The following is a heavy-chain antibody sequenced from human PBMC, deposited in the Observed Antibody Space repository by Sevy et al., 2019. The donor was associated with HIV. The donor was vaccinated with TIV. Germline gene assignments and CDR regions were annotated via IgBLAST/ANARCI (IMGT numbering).Heavy chain of an antibody. CDR1: GGTFSSYA. CDR2: IIPIFGTA. Sequence: ASVKVSCKASGGTFSSYAISWVRQAPGQGLEWMGGIIPIFGTANYAQKFQGRVTITADESTSTAYMELSSLRSEDTAVYYCARNARRGVVHLRGYYYGMDVWGQGTTVTVSS. J-gene: IGHJ6*02. D-gene: IGHD3-3*01. V-gene: IGHV1-69*13. CDR3: ARNARRGVVHLRGYYYGMDV.